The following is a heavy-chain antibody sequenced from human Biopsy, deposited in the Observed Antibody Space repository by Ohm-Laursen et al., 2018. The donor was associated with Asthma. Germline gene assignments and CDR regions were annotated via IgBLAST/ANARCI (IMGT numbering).Heavy chain of an antibody. CDR1: GYTFIHFA. CDR2: INAGDGNT. CDR3: ARTYFDFLTGQVHDAFAM. D-gene: IGHD3-9*01. J-gene: IGHJ3*02. Sequence: ASVKVSCKVSGYTFIHFAIHWVRQAPGQRLEWMGWINAGDGNTKYSQKFQGRLTISRDTSASTAYMDLSSLRSEDTAVYYCARTYFDFLTGQVHDAFAMWGQGTMVTVSS. V-gene: IGHV1-3*01.